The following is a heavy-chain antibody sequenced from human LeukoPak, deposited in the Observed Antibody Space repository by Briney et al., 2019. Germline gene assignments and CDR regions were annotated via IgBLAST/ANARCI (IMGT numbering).Heavy chain of an antibody. V-gene: IGHV4-61*02. CDR3: ARDVKTRPQKEVRAFDI. Sequence: SETLSLTCTVSGGSISSGSYYWSWIRQPAGKGLEWIGRIYTSGSTNYNPSLKSRVTISVDTSKNQFSLKLSSVTAADTAVYYCARDVKTRPQKEVRAFDIWGQGTMVTVSS. J-gene: IGHJ3*02. CDR2: IYTSGST. CDR1: GGSISSGSYY. D-gene: IGHD2-2*01.